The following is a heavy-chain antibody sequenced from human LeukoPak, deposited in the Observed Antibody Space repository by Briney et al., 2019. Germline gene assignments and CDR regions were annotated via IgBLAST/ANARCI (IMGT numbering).Heavy chain of an antibody. CDR1: GFTFSSYA. V-gene: IGHV3-23*01. CDR2: ISGSGGST. J-gene: IGHJ4*02. D-gene: IGHD3-9*01. Sequence: GGSLRLSCAASGFTFSSYAMSWVRQAPGKGLKWVSAISGSGGSTYYADSVKGRFTISRDNSKNTLYLQMNSLRAEDTAVYYWPKAAYDILIEKSGGFDYWGQGTLVTVSS. CDR3: PKAAYDILIEKSGGFDY.